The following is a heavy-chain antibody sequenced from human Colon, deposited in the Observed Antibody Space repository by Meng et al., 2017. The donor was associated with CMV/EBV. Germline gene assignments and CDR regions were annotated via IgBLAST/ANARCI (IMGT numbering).Heavy chain of an antibody. CDR1: GGSFSNYA. D-gene: IGHD5-24*01. CDR3: ARARDRDGLYNFDS. Sequence: QGRLVQSGAEVKKPGSSVKVSCRTSGGSFSNYAVSWVRQAPGQGLEWMGGIVPIFVTPNYAQKFQGRVTVTADESTSTAYMELSSLTSEDTAIYYCARARDRDGLYNFDSWGQGTLVTVSS. CDR2: IVPIFVTP. V-gene: IGHV1-69*12. J-gene: IGHJ4*02.